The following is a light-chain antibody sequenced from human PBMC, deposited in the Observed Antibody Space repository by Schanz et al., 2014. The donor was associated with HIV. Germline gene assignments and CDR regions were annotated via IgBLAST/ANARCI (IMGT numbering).Light chain of an antibody. CDR3: LKQNTYPPT. J-gene: IGKJ5*01. CDR1: QDISSW. Sequence: DIQMTQSPPSVSASVGDRVTITCRASQDISSWVAWYQHKAGTAPKLLIYAASILHSGVPSRFLGIGTGTNFTHPTPNLHPEDFATFYVLKQNTYPPTFAKGTRLEFK. V-gene: IGKV1D-12*01. CDR2: AAS.